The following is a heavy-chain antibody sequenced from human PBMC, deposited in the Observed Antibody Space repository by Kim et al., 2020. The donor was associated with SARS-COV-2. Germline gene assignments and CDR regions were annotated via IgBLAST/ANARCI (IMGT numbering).Heavy chain of an antibody. V-gene: IGHV3-30-3*01. D-gene: IGHD5-18*01. Sequence: GGSLRLSCAASGFTFSSYAMHWVRQAPGKGLEWVAVISYDGSNKYYVDFVKGRFTISRDNSKNTLYLQMNSLRAEDTAVYYCAREGRYSYGPFDYWGQGTLVTVSS. CDR2: ISYDGSNK. CDR3: AREGRYSYGPFDY. J-gene: IGHJ4*02. CDR1: GFTFSSYA.